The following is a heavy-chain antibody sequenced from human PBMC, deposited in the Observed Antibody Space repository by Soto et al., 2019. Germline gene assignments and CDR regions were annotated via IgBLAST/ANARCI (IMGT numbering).Heavy chain of an antibody. Sequence: QVQLVQSGAEVKKPGSSVKVSCKASGGTFSSYAISWVRQAPGQGLEWMGGIIPIFGTANYAQKFQGRVTITADESTSTAYMELSRLRSEDTAVYYCARVSFGGDVTPYYYYYGMDVWGQGTTVTVSS. V-gene: IGHV1-69*01. CDR2: IIPIFGTA. J-gene: IGHJ6*02. CDR1: GGTFSSYA. CDR3: ARVSFGGDVTPYYYYYGMDV. D-gene: IGHD3-10*01.